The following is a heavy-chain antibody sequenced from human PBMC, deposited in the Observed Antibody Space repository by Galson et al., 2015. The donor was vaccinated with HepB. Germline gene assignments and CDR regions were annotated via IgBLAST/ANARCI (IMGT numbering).Heavy chain of an antibody. CDR2: ISGSGGST. V-gene: IGHV3-23*01. D-gene: IGHD6-13*01. Sequence: SLRLSCAASGFTFSSYAMSWVRQAPGKGLEWVSAISGSGGSTYYADSVKGRFTISRDNSKNTLYLQMNSLRAEDTAVYYCAKALRKGSSWWEWFDPWGQGTLVTVSS. CDR3: AKALRKGSSWWEWFDP. CDR1: GFTFSSYA. J-gene: IGHJ5*02.